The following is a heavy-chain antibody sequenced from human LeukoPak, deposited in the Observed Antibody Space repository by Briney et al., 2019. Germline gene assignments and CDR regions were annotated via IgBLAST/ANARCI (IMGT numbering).Heavy chain of an antibody. J-gene: IGHJ5*02. Sequence: GESLKISCKGSGYNFSNYWISWVRHLPGRGLEWMGTIFPDDSDTRYSPSFRGQVTMSADRSINTAYLHWRSLKASDTAMYYCARHEDPISSWYESWGQGTLVTVSS. CDR3: ARHEDPISSWYES. V-gene: IGHV5-51*01. D-gene: IGHD6-13*01. CDR2: IFPDDSDT. CDR1: GYNFSNYW.